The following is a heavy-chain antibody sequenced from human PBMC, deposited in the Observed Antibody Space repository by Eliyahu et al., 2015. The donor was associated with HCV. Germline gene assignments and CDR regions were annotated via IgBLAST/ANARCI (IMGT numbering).Heavy chain of an antibody. J-gene: IGHJ4*02. CDR1: GFTFDDYA. D-gene: IGHD2-15*01. CDR3: AKVPRGYCSGGSCSAFDY. V-gene: IGHV3-9*01. CDR2: ISWNSGSI. Sequence: EVQLVESGGGLVQPGRSLRLSCAASGFTFDDYAMHWVRQAPGKGLGWVSGISWNSGSIGYADSVKGRFTISRDNAKNSLYLQMNSLRAEDTALYYCAKVPRGYCSGGSCSAFDYWGQGTLVTVSS.